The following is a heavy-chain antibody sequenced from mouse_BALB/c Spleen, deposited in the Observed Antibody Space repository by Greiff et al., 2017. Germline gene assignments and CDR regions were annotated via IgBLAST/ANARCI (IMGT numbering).Heavy chain of an antibody. CDR1: GFNIKDTY. J-gene: IGHJ2*01. D-gene: IGHD1-1*01. CDR3: ARPRTVVAGVDY. V-gene: IGHV14-3*02. Sequence: VQLQQSGAELVKPGASVKLSCTASGFNIKDTYMHWVKQRPEQGLEWIGRIDPANGNTKYDPKFQGKATITADTSSNTAYLQLSSLTSEDTAVYYCARPRTVVAGVDYWGQGTTLTVSS. CDR2: IDPANGNT.